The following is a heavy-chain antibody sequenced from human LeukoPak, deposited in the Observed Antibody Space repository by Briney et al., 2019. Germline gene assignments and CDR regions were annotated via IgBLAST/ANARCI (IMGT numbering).Heavy chain of an antibody. V-gene: IGHV4-34*01. J-gene: IGHJ4*02. D-gene: IGHD4-17*01. CDR3: AREPALNTVTTYPRFDY. CDR1: GGSFSGYY. Sequence: PSETLSLTCAVYGGSFSGYYWSWIRQPPGKGLEWIGEINQSGSTNYNPSLKSRVTISVDTSKNQFSLKLSSVTAADTAVYYCAREPALNTVTTYPRFDYWGQGTLVTVSS. CDR2: INQSGST.